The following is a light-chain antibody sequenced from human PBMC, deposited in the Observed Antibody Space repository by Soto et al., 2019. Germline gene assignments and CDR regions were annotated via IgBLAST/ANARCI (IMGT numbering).Light chain of an antibody. Sequence: EIVLTQSPGTLSLSPGERVTVSCRASQSVSNNYLSWHQQKPGQAPRLLIYDASSRPTGIPERFSGSGSGTDFSLTISRLEPEDFAVYYCHQYAISPISFGQGTRLEIK. CDR1: QSVSNNY. V-gene: IGKV3-20*01. J-gene: IGKJ5*01. CDR2: DAS. CDR3: HQYAISPIS.